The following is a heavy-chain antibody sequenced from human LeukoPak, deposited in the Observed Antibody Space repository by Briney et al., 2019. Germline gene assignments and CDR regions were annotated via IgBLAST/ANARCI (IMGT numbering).Heavy chain of an antibody. CDR2: IIPIFGTA. J-gene: IGHJ6*03. CDR3: ARGEARHYYYYYYMDV. V-gene: IGHV1-69*13. D-gene: IGHD1-26*01. CDR1: GGTFSSYA. Sequence: ASVTVSCKASGGTFSSYAISWVRQAPGQGLEWVGGIIPIFGTANYAQKFQGRVTITADESTSTAYMELSSPRSEDTAVYYCARGEARHYYYYYYMDVWGKGTTVTVSS.